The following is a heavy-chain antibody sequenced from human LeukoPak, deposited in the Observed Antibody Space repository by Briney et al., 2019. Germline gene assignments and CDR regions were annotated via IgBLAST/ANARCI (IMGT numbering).Heavy chain of an antibody. CDR3: AREGMYSSSYDY. Sequence: PSETLSLTCTVSGGSISSYYWSWIRQPPGKGLEWIGYIYTSGSTNHNPSLKSRVTISVDTSKNQFSLKLSSVTAADTAVYYCAREGMYSSSYDYWGQGTLVTVSS. CDR2: IYTSGST. V-gene: IGHV4-4*09. CDR1: GGSISSYY. J-gene: IGHJ4*02. D-gene: IGHD6-13*01.